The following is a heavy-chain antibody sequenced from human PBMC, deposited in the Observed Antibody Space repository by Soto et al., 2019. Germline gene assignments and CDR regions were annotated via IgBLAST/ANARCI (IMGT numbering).Heavy chain of an antibody. CDR2: IDPADSDI. V-gene: IGHV5-51*01. D-gene: IGHD3-16*01. J-gene: IGHJ4*02. Sequence: GESLKISCQGSGYSFTSNWIGWVRQMPGKGLEWMGIIDPADSDIKYSPSFQGQVTISADKSIGTAYLQWSSLKASDTAMYYCARHQRDDASRKIDCWGQGTLVTVSS. CDR3: ARHQRDDASRKIDC. CDR1: GYSFTSNW.